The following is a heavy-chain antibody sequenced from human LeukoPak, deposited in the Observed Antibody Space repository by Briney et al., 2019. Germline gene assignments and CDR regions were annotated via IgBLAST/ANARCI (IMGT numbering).Heavy chain of an antibody. Sequence: GESLKISCKCSGYSFTNYWIGWVRQMPGKGLEWMGIIYPGASDTRYSPSFQGQVTISAAKSISTAYLQWSSLKASDTAIYYCTSAVAGSSAYFDYRGQGTLVTVSS. V-gene: IGHV5-51*01. J-gene: IGHJ4*02. CDR3: TSAVAGSSAYFDY. CDR1: GYSFTNYW. D-gene: IGHD6-19*01. CDR2: IYPGASDT.